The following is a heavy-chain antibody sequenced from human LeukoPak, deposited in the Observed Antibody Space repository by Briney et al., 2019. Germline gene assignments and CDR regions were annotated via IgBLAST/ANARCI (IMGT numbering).Heavy chain of an antibody. CDR1: GGSISSSRYY. Sequence: SETLSLTCAVSGGSISSSRYYWGWIRQPPGKGLEWIGSIYYSGSTYYNPSLKSRVTISVDTSKNQFSLKLSSVTAADTAVHYCARQLGYCSSTSCYADKVDYWGQGTLVTVSS. V-gene: IGHV4-39*01. D-gene: IGHD2-2*01. CDR2: IYYSGST. J-gene: IGHJ4*02. CDR3: ARQLGYCSSTSCYADKVDY.